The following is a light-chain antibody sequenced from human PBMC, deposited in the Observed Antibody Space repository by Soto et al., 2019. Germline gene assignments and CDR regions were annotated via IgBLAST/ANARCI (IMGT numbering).Light chain of an antibody. Sequence: DIQMTQSHSTLSASVGDRVTITCRASQSINSRLAWYQQKPGKAPKLLIYKASSLESGVPSRFSGSGSGTEFTLTISSLQPDDFATYYCQKYNSAPHAFGQGTRLEIK. CDR1: QSINSR. V-gene: IGKV1-5*03. CDR3: QKYNSAPHA. J-gene: IGKJ5*01. CDR2: KAS.